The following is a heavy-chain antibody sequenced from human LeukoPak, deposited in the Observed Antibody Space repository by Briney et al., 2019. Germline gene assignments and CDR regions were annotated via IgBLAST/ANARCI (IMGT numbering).Heavy chain of an antibody. CDR1: GFTFSDYA. CDR3: AKGGDGYNYYFDY. J-gene: IGHJ4*02. Sequence: GGSLRLSWTASGFTFSDYAMSWVRQAPGKGLEWVSGISGSGGSIRYADSVKGRFIISRDNSKNTLYLQMNSLRAEDTAVYYCAKGGDGYNYYFDYWGQETLVTVSS. CDR2: ISGSGGSI. D-gene: IGHD5-24*01. V-gene: IGHV3-23*01.